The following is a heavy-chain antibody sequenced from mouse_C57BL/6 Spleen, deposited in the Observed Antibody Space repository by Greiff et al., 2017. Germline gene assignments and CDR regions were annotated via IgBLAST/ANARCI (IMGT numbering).Heavy chain of an antibody. V-gene: IGHV1-81*01. CDR3: SIYYYGSSYPWFAY. D-gene: IGHD1-1*01. Sequence: QVQLKESGAELARPGASVKLSCKASGYTFTSYGISWVKQRTGQGLEWIGEIYPRSGNTYYNEKFKGKATLTADKSSSTAYMELRSLTSEDSAVYFCSIYYYGSSYPWFAYWGQGTLVTVSA. J-gene: IGHJ3*01. CDR1: GYTFTSYG. CDR2: IYPRSGNT.